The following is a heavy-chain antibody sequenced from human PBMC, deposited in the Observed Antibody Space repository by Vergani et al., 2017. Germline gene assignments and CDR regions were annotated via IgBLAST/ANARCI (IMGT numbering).Heavy chain of an antibody. Sequence: QVQLQQWGAGLLKPSETLSLTCAVYGGSFSGYYWSWIRQPPGKGLEWIGEINHSGSTNYNPSRKSRVTISVDTSKNQFSLKLSSVTAADTAVYYCAWIVGATRNYYYYMDVWGKGTTVTVSS. CDR2: INHSGST. J-gene: IGHJ6*03. CDR1: GGSFSGYY. D-gene: IGHD1-26*01. V-gene: IGHV4-34*01. CDR3: AWIVGATRNYYYYMDV.